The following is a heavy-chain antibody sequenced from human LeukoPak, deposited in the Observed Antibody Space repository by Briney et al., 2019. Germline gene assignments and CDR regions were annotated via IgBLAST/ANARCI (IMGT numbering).Heavy chain of an antibody. D-gene: IGHD1-26*01. V-gene: IGHV3-48*01. CDR1: GFTFSSYS. Sequence: GGSLRLSCAASGFTFSSYSMNWVRQAPGKGLEWVSYISSSSSTIYYADSVKGRFTISRDNAKNSLYLQMNSLSAEDTAVYYCARDPRLIVGATSDYYYYYGMDVWGQGTTVTVSS. CDR2: ISSSSSTI. CDR3: ARDPRLIVGATSDYYYYYGMDV. J-gene: IGHJ6*02.